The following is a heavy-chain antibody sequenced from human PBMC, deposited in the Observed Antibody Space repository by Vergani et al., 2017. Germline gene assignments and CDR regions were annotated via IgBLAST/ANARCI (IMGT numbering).Heavy chain of an antibody. D-gene: IGHD3-3*01. J-gene: IGHJ2*01. V-gene: IGHV3-7*01. CDR2: VNQEGSEK. CDR1: GSIPGSYW. Sequence: EGQLVESGGDWVRRGGSLRPSGAASGSIPGSYWRSWVRQAPGKGREWVANVNQEGSEKYYVDSVRGRFTISRDNAKNSIYLQMNSLRAEDTAVYYCARGRGTITVFGVVLWYFDLWGRGTLVTVSS. CDR3: ARGRGTITVFGVVLWYFDL.